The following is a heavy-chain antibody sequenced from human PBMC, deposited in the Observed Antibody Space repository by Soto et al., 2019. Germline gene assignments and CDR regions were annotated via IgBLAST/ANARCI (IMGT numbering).Heavy chain of an antibody. CDR1: GGSINTDNW. J-gene: IGHJ4*02. CDR2: VYHTERI. D-gene: IGHD3-3*01. V-gene: IGHV4-4*02. Sequence: QVQLKESGPGLVKPSGTLSLSCAVSGGSINTDNWWSWVRQSPVKGLEWIGEVYHTERINYNPSLQGRVSRSIDTSDNQFSLHLISVTAADTGVYFCARNHYHSVSESLGTVSGFDSWGQGTLVTVSS. CDR3: ARNHYHSVSESLGTVSGFDS.